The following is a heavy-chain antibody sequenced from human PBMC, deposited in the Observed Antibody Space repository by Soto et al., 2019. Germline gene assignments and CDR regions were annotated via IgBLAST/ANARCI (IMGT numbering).Heavy chain of an antibody. J-gene: IGHJ4*02. D-gene: IGHD6-19*01. V-gene: IGHV1-3*01. CDR2: INCGSGNT. CDR3: ARGYTSGWTFDF. CDR1: GYNITTYV. Sequence: QVQLVQSGAEVKQPGASASVSCKASGYNITTYVVHWLRQAPGQGPEWMGWINCGSGNTVYSQKFQGRVTFTRDTSARTAYMDLNSLTSGDTAVYYCARGYTSGWTFDFWGRGTLVTVSS.